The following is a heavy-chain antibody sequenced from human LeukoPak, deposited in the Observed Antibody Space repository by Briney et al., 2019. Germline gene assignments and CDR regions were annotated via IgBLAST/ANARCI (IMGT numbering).Heavy chain of an antibody. CDR3: ATPYCSSISCLDVFNM. Sequence: SQTLSLTCNVSGVSVSDGRYYWTWIRQHPGKGLEWLGYKYYSGSAKYNPSLKSRLTISIDTSKNQFSLHLSSVTAADTATYYCATPYCSSISCLDVFNMWGQGTRVTVSS. D-gene: IGHD2-2*01. V-gene: IGHV4-31*03. CDR1: GVSVSDGRYY. CDR2: KYYSGSA. J-gene: IGHJ3*02.